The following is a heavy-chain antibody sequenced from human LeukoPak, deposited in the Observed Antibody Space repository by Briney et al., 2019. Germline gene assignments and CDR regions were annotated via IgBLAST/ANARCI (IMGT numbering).Heavy chain of an antibody. D-gene: IGHD7-27*01. CDR1: GFTVSSNY. CDR3: ATKRETGDVYYFDY. V-gene: IGHV3-66*01. J-gene: IGHJ4*02. Sequence: GGSLRLSCAASGFTVSSNYMSWVRQAPGKGLEWVSVIYSGGSTYYADSVKGRFTISRDNPKITLYLQMNSLRAEDTAVYYCATKRETGDVYYFDYWGQGTLVTVSS. CDR2: IYSGGST.